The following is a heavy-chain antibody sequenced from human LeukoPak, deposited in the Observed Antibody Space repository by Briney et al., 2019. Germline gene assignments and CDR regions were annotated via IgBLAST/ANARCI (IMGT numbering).Heavy chain of an antibody. D-gene: IGHD1-26*01. CDR3: ARGRPGGYFDY. J-gene: IGHJ4*02. Sequence: GGSLRLSCAASGFTVSSNYMTWVRQAPGKGLVWVSVIYSGGSTYYADSVKGRFTISRDNSKNTLYLQMNSLRAEDTAVYYCARGRPGGYFDYWGQGTLVTVSS. V-gene: IGHV3-53*01. CDR2: IYSGGST. CDR1: GFTVSSNY.